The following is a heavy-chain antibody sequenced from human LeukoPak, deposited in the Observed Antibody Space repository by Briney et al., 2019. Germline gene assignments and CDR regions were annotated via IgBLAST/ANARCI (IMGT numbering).Heavy chain of an antibody. CDR3: AREAGGYSPPLSYGMDV. D-gene: IGHD5-18*01. CDR1: GFTFSSYA. V-gene: IGHV3-30-3*01. J-gene: IGHJ6*02. Sequence: PGGSLRLFCAASGFTFSSYAMHWLRQAPGKGLEWVAVISYDGSNKYYADSVKGRFTISRDNSKNTLYLQMNSLRAEDTAVYYCAREAGGYSPPLSYGMDVWGQGTTVTVSS. CDR2: ISYDGSNK.